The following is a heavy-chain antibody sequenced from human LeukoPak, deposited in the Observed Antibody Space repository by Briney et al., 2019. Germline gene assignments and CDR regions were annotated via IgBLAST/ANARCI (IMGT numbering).Heavy chain of an antibody. Sequence: GGSLRLSCAASGCTFSSYEMNWVRQAPGKGLEWVSYISSSGSTIYYADSVKGRFTISRDNAKNSLYLQMNSLRAEDTAVYYCAREGYSSGLGFQHWGQGTLVTVSS. CDR3: AREGYSSGLGFQH. CDR1: GCTFSSYE. D-gene: IGHD6-19*01. V-gene: IGHV3-48*03. J-gene: IGHJ1*01. CDR2: ISSSGSTI.